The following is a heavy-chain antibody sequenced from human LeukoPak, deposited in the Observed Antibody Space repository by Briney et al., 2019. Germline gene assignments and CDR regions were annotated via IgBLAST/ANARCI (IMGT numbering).Heavy chain of an antibody. J-gene: IGHJ4*02. CDR2: IYHNGST. V-gene: IGHV4-30-2*01. Sequence: SQTLSLTCAVSGGSISSGGYSWSWIRQPPGKGLEWIGYIYHNGSTYYNPSLKSRVTISVDRSKNQFSLKLSSVTAADTAVYYCARGGAHYGDFYFDYWGQGTLVTVSS. D-gene: IGHD4-17*01. CDR3: ARGGAHYGDFYFDY. CDR1: GGSISSGGYS.